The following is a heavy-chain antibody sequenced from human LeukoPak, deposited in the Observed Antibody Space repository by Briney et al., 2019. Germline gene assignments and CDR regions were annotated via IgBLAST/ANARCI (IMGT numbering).Heavy chain of an antibody. CDR2: ISDSGDNT. D-gene: IGHD2-8*01. CDR1: GFTFNGYA. Sequence: GGSLRLSCAASGFTFNGYAMNWVRQAPGKGLEWVSAISDSGDNTYYADSVRGRFTISRDNAKNTLYLQMNSLRADDTAVYYCARVQGHPPNGLDIWGQGTMVTVSS. CDR3: ARVQGHPPNGLDI. V-gene: IGHV3-23*01. J-gene: IGHJ3*02.